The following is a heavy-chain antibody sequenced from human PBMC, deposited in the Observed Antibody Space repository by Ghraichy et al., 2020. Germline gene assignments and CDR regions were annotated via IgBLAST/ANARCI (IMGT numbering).Heavy chain of an antibody. CDR3: AGSLSGLDSGDH. J-gene: IGHJ4*02. CDR1: GLPLNNNH. V-gene: IGHV3-53*01. CDR2: IYKDGDT. D-gene: IGHD6-19*01. Sequence: LSLTCAVSGLPLNNNHINWVRQAPGKGLEWVSFIYKDGDTSYAASVKGRFTISRDRAKNTVYLQMDSLRDEDTAKYYCAGSLSGLDSGDHWGQGTLVTVSS.